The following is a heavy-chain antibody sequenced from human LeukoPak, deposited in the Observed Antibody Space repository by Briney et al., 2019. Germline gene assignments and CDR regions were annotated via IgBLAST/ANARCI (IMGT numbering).Heavy chain of an antibody. J-gene: IGHJ3*02. Sequence: SETLSLTCTVSGGSISSGGYYWSWIRQHPGKGLEWIGYIYYSGSTYYNPSLKSRVTISVDTSKNQFSLKLSSVTAADTAVYYCARVFTGYSSGWYAFDIWGQGTMVTVSS. D-gene: IGHD6-19*01. CDR2: IYYSGST. CDR3: ARVFTGYSSGWYAFDI. V-gene: IGHV4-31*03. CDR1: GGSISSGGYY.